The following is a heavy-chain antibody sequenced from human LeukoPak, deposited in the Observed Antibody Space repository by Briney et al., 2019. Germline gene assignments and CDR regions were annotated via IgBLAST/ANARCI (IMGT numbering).Heavy chain of an antibody. Sequence: PGGSLRLSCAASGFTFSSYAMHWVRQAPGKGLEWVAVISYDGSNKYYADSVKGRFTISRDNSKNTLYLQMNSLRAEDTAVYYCARDLESYYYGSGFQGYWGQRTLVTVSS. J-gene: IGHJ4*02. V-gene: IGHV3-30-3*01. D-gene: IGHD3-10*01. CDR1: GFTFSSYA. CDR2: ISYDGSNK. CDR3: ARDLESYYYGSGFQGY.